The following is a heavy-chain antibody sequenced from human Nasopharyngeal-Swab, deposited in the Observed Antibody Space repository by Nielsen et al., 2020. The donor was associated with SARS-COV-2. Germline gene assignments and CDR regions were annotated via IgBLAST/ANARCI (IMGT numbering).Heavy chain of an antibody. CDR2: ISYDGSNK. D-gene: IGHD6-19*01. V-gene: IGHV3-30*18. J-gene: IGHJ4*02. Sequence: GESLKISCAASGFTFSSYGMHWVRQAPGKGLEWVAVISYDGSNKYYADSVKGRFTISRDNSKNTLYLQMNSLRAEDTAVYYCANSGIAVAGTMYWGQGTLVTVSS. CDR1: GFTFSSYG. CDR3: ANSGIAVAGTMY.